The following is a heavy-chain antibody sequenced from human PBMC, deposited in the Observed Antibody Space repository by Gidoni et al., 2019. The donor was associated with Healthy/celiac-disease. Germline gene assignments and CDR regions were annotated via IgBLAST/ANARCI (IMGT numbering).Heavy chain of an antibody. D-gene: IGHD3-3*01. J-gene: IGHJ6*02. Sequence: EVQLVQSGAEVKKPGESLTISCKGSGSSFTSYWIGWVRQMPGKGLEWMGIIYPGDSDTRYSPAFQGQVTISADKSISTAYLQWSSLKASDTAMYYCARHDPVAYDFWSGYYTNYGMDVWGQGTTVTVSS. V-gene: IGHV5-51*01. CDR2: IYPGDSDT. CDR3: ARHDPVAYDFWSGYYTNYGMDV. CDR1: GSSFTSYW.